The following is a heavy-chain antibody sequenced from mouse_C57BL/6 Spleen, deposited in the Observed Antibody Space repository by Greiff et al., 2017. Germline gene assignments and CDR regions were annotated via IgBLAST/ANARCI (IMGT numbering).Heavy chain of an antibody. D-gene: IGHD2-4*01. CDR3: ARDYDGDWYFDV. V-gene: IGHV1-55*01. CDR2: IYPGSGST. CDR1: GYTFTSYW. Sequence: QVQLQQPGAELVKPGASVKMSCKASGYTFTSYWITWVKQRPGQGLAWIGDIYPGSGSTNYNEKFKSKATLTVDTSSSTAYMQLSSLTSEDSAVYYCARDYDGDWYFDVWGTGTTVTVSS. J-gene: IGHJ1*03.